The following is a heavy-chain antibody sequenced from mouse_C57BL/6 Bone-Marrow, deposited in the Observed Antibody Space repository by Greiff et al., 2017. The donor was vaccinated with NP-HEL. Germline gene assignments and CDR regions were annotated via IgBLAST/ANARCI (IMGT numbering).Heavy chain of an antibody. CDR1: GYTFTDYE. CDR3: TRRGYGSSSYAMDY. Sequence: VQLQQSGAELVRPGASVTLSCKASGYTFTDYEMHWVKQTPVHGLEWIGAIDPETGGTAYNQKFKGKAILTADKSSSTAYMELRSLTSEDSAVDYCTRRGYGSSSYAMDYWGQGTSVTVAS. V-gene: IGHV1-15*01. D-gene: IGHD1-1*01. J-gene: IGHJ4*01. CDR2: IDPETGGT.